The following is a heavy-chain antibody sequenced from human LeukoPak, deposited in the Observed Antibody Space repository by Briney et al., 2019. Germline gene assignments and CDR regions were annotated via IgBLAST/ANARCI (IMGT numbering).Heavy chain of an antibody. CDR1: GYTFIRNG. J-gene: IGHJ4*02. CDR3: ARDQGDTLDAFDI. CDR2: ISAYNGNT. Sequence: ASVKVSCKASGYTFIRNGISWVRQAPGQGLEWMGWISAYNGNTNYVQKLQGRVTMTTDTSTSTAYMELRSLRSDDTAVYYCARDQGDTLDAFDIWGQGTLVTVSS. V-gene: IGHV1-18*01. D-gene: IGHD3-16*01.